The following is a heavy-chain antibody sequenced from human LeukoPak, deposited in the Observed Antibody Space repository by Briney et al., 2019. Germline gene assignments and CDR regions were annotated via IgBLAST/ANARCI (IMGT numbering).Heavy chain of an antibody. CDR3: ARRDAAAGRRIDY. D-gene: IGHD6-13*01. J-gene: IGHJ4*02. V-gene: IGHV4-39*01. CDR2: IYYSGHT. Sequence: PSETLSLTCSVSGGSISSSSYYWGWVRQPPGKGLEWFVSIYYSGHTYYNPSHKSRVTISEDTSKIQFSLKLSSVTAADTAVYYCARRDAAAGRRIDYWGQGTLGTVS. CDR1: GGSISSSSYY.